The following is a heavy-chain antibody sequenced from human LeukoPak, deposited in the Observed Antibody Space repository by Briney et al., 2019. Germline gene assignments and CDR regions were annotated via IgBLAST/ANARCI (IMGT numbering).Heavy chain of an antibody. Sequence: ASVKVSCKASGGTFSSYAISWVRQAPGQGLEWMGGIIPIFGTANYAQKFQGRVTITTDESTSTAYMELSSLRSEDTAVYYCARDPLFTYYYDSSGYYTPYWGQGTLVTVSS. CDR1: GGTFSSYA. J-gene: IGHJ4*02. CDR2: IIPIFGTA. CDR3: ARDPLFTYYYDSSGYYTPY. V-gene: IGHV1-69*05. D-gene: IGHD3-22*01.